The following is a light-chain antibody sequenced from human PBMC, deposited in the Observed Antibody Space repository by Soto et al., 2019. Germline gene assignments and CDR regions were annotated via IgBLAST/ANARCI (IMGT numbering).Light chain of an antibody. CDR3: QQSYSTGVT. Sequence: DIQMTQSPSSLSASVGDRVTITCRASQSISSYLNWYQQKPGKAPNLLIYAASSLPSGVPSRCSGSGSGTDFTHTISSLQPEDFATYYCQQSYSTGVTFGPGTKVDIK. J-gene: IGKJ3*01. V-gene: IGKV1-39*01. CDR2: AAS. CDR1: QSISSY.